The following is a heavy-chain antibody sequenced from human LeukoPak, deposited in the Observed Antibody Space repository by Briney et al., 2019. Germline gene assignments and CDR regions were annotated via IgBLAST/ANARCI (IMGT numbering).Heavy chain of an antibody. CDR1: GGSFSGYY. J-gene: IGHJ4*02. D-gene: IGHD7-27*01. CDR2: INHSGST. CDR3: ARLTLTGSLN. V-gene: IGHV4-34*01. Sequence: SETLSLTCAVYGGSFSGYYWSWIRQPPGEGLEWIGEINHSGSTNYNPSLKSRAIISVDTSKNQFSLKLSSVSAADTAVYYCARLTLTGSLNWGQGTLVTVSS.